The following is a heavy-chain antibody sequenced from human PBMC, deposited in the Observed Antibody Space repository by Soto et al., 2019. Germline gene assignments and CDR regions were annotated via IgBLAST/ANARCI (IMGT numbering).Heavy chain of an antibody. CDR2: IYDSERT. J-gene: IGHJ4*02. Sequence: QVQLQESGPGLVKPSETLSLTCAVSGASIRSDYWSWIRQIPGRGLEWIGYIYDSERTNYNPSLRGRVTISADTSKNPFSLKVRSVTAADTAVYYWARQWDYWGQGILVTVSS. V-gene: IGHV4-59*08. CDR3: ARQWDY. CDR1: GASIRSDY.